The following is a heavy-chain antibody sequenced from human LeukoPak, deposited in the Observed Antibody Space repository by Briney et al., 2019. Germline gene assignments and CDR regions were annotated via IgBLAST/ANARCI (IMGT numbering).Heavy chain of an antibody. J-gene: IGHJ4*02. D-gene: IGHD3-3*01. CDR1: GGSISSSSYY. CDR2: IYYSGST. Sequence: SETLSLTCTVSGGSISSSSYYWGWIRQPPGKGLEWIGSIYYSGSTYYNPSLKSRVTIPVDTSKNQFSLKLSSVTAADTAVYYCASRAANYDFWSGYNYWGQGTLVTVSS. CDR3: ASRAANYDFWSGYNY. V-gene: IGHV4-39*01.